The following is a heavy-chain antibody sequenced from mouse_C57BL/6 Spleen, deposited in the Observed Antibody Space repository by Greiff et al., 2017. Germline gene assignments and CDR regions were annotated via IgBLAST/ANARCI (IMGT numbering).Heavy chain of an antibody. CDR3: ARRGYSNYDGY. Sequence: VKLQQPGAELVKPGASVKLSCKASGYTFTSYWMQWVKQRPGQGLEWIGEIDPSDSYTNYNQKFKGKATLTVDTSSSTAYMQLSSLTSEDSAVYYCARRGYSNYDGYWGQGTTLTVSS. D-gene: IGHD2-5*01. J-gene: IGHJ2*01. V-gene: IGHV1-50*01. CDR2: IDPSDSYT. CDR1: GYTFTSYW.